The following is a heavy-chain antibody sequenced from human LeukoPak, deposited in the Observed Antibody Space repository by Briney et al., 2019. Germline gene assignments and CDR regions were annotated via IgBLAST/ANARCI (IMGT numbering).Heavy chain of an antibody. J-gene: IGHJ5*02. V-gene: IGHV1-46*01. CDR3: AMSPRGYSGYGLSFGNWFDP. CDR1: GYTFTSYY. CDR2: INPSGGST. D-gene: IGHD5-12*01. Sequence: ASVKVSCKASGYTFTSYYMHWVRQAPGQGLEWMGIINPSGGSTSYAQKFQGRVTMIRDTSTSTVYTELSSLRSEDTAVYYCAMSPRGYSGYGLSFGNWFDPWGQGTLVTVSS.